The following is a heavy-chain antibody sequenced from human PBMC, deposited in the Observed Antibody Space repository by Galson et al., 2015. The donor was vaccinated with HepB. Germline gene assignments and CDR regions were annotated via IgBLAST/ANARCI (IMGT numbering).Heavy chain of an antibody. CDR2: INTNTGNP. D-gene: IGHD2-2*01. V-gene: IGHV7-4-1*02. CDR1: GYTFTSYA. Sequence: SVKVSYKASGYTFTSYAMNWVRQAPGQGLEWMGWINTNTGNPTYAQGFTGRFVFSLDTSVSTAYLQISSLKAEDTAVYYCAKSLGYCSSTSCYYFDYWGQGTLVTVSS. CDR3: AKSLGYCSSTSCYYFDY. J-gene: IGHJ4*02.